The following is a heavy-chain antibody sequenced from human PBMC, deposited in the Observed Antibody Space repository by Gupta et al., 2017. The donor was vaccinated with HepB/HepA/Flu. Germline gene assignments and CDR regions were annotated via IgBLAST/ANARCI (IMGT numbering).Heavy chain of an antibody. V-gene: IGHV4-31*03. D-gene: IGHD5-12*01. CDR1: GDSITNRNYF. Sequence: QVQVKESGPGLVRPFKTLSLTCTVSGDSITNRNYFWSWVRQHPGKGLEWIAYIQDTGTTYCNPSFVSRGTISRDTSENHFSLKMRYVKEEEKEMYYCERDVNVDGDKDDFDIWG. J-gene: IGHJ3*02. CDR2: IQDTGTT. CDR3: ERDVNVDGDKDDFDI.